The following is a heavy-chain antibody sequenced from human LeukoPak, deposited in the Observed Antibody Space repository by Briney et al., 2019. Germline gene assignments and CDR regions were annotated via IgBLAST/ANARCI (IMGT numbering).Heavy chain of an antibody. CDR3: ASLDY. CDR1: GFTFSIYW. Sequence: QAGGSLRLSCAASGFTFSIYWVHWVRQAPGKGVVWVSSINSGGSSTSYADSVKGRFTISRDNAKNTLYLQMNTLRAEDTAVYYCASLDYWGQATPVTVSS. V-gene: IGHV3-74*01. J-gene: IGHJ4*02. CDR2: INSGGSST.